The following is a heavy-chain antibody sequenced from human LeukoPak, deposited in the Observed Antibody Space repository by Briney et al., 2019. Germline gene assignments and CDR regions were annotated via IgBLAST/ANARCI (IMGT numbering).Heavy chain of an antibody. CDR1: GGSISSYY. D-gene: IGHD2-15*01. J-gene: IGHJ5*02. CDR3: ARGAYCSGGSCYGNWFDP. Sequence: SETLSLTCTVSGGSISSYYWSWIRQPPGKGLEWIGYIYYSGSTNYHPSLKSRVTISVDTSKNQFSLKLSSVTAADTAVYYCARGAYCSGGSCYGNWFDPWGQGTLVTVSS. CDR2: IYYSGST. V-gene: IGHV4-59*01.